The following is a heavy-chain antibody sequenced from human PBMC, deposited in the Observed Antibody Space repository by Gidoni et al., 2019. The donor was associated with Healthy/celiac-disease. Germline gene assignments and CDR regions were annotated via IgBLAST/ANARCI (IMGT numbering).Heavy chain of an antibody. Sequence: EVQLVESGGGLVQPGRSLRLSCTASGFTFGDYSMSWVRQAPGKGLEWVGFIRSKAYGGTTEYAASVKGIFTISRDDSKSIAYLQMNSLKTEDTAVYYCTRLGPTYGMDVWGQGTTVTVSS. CDR2: IRSKAYGGTT. J-gene: IGHJ6*02. V-gene: IGHV3-49*04. CDR3: TRLGPTYGMDV. D-gene: IGHD3-10*01. CDR1: GFTFGDYS.